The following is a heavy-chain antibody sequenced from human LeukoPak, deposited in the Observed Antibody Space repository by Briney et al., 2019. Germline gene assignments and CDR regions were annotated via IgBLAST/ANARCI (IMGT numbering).Heavy chain of an antibody. J-gene: IGHJ4*02. CDR1: GFIFSSYW. Sequence: GGSLRLSCAASGFIFSSYWMHWVRHAPGKGLVWVSFIYSDNTHYSDSVKGRFTISRDNSKNTLYLQMNSLRAEDTAVYYCARRAGAYSHPYDYWGQGTLVTVSS. CDR2: IYSDNT. V-gene: IGHV3-53*01. CDR3: ARRAGAYSHPYDY. D-gene: IGHD4/OR15-4a*01.